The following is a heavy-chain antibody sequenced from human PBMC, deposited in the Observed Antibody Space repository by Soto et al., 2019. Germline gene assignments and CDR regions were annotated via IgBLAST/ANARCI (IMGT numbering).Heavy chain of an antibody. CDR3: ARGGKHNNYYGSGTPGGDWFDP. CDR1: GGSFSGYY. CDR2: INHSGST. Sequence: SETLTLTCTVYGGSFSGYYWSWIRQPPGKGLEWIGEINHSGSTNYNPSLKSRVTISVDTSKNQFSLKLSSVTAADTAVYYCARGGKHNNYYGSGTPGGDWFDPWGQGTLVTVSS. V-gene: IGHV4-34*01. J-gene: IGHJ5*02. D-gene: IGHD3-10*01.